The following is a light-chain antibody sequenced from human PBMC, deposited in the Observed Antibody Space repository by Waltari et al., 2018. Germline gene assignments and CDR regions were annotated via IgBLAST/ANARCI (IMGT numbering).Light chain of an antibody. CDR3: QQYGSSPLMYT. V-gene: IGKV3-20*01. CDR1: QSVSSSY. Sequence: TQSPGTLSLSPGERATLSCRASQSVSSSYLAWYQQKPGQAPRLLIYGASSRATSIPDRFSGSGSGTDFTLTISRLEPEDFAVYYCQQYGSSPLMYTFGQGTKLEIK. CDR2: GAS. J-gene: IGKJ2*01.